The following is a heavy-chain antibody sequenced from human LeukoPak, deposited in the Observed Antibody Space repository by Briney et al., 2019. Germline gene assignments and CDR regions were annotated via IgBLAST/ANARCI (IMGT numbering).Heavy chain of an antibody. Sequence: SETLSLTCSVSGGSITSYYWGWIRQPPGKGLEWLGFVYYGGSTKFSPSLKSRVTITLDTSENQFSLKLTSVTAADTAVYYCAKGRYYGSGSYYRDNYYNYNMDVWGPGTTVTVSS. D-gene: IGHD3-10*01. CDR2: VYYGGST. J-gene: IGHJ6*02. V-gene: IGHV4-59*08. CDR1: GGSITSYY. CDR3: AKGRYYGSGSYYRDNYYNYNMDV.